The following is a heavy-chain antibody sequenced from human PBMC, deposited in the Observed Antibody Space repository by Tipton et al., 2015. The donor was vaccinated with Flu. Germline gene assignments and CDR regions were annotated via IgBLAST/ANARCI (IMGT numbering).Heavy chain of an antibody. Sequence: SLRLSCAASGFTFSSYNMNWVRQAPGEGLEWVSYISGSSSGTSTVYYAESVKGRFTISRDNAKNSLYLQMNSLRAEDTAVYYCAKEVGYCRSSTCYKPFDYWGQGTLVTVSS. CDR3: AKEVGYCRSSTCYKPFDY. CDR1: GFTFSSYN. D-gene: IGHD2-2*02. CDR2: ISGSSSGTSTV. V-gene: IGHV3-48*03. J-gene: IGHJ4*02.